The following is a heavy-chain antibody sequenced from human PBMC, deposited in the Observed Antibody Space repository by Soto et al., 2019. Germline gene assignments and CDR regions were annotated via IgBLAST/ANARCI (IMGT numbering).Heavy chain of an antibody. J-gene: IGHJ2*01. CDR3: ARPSPSSGYYVWYFDL. CDR2: IYYSGST. D-gene: IGHD3-22*01. V-gene: IGHV4-39*02. Sequence: QLQLQESGPGLVKPSETLSLTCTVSGGSISSSSYYWGWIRQPPGKGLEWIGSIYYSGSTYYNPSLKSRVTISVDTSKNHFSLKLSSVTAADTAVYYCARPSPSSGYYVWYFDLWGRGTLVTVSS. CDR1: GGSISSSSYY.